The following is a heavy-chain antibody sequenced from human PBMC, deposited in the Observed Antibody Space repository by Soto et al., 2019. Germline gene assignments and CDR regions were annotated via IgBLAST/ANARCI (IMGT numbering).Heavy chain of an antibody. Sequence: QVHLVQSGAEVKKPGSSVKVSCKASGGTFSSYAISWVRQAPGQGLEWMGGIIPIFGTANYAQKFQGRVPITADKSTGTAYMEVSSLRSEDTAEYYCARDRFDSSGYCFQHWGQGTLVTVSS. CDR3: ARDRFDSSGYCFQH. V-gene: IGHV1-69*06. J-gene: IGHJ1*01. D-gene: IGHD3-22*01. CDR1: GGTFSSYA. CDR2: IIPIFGTA.